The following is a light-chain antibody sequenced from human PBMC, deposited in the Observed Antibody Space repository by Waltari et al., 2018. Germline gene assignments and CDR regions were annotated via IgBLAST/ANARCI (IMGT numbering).Light chain of an antibody. V-gene: IGKV4-1*01. Sequence: DIVMTQSPDSLTVSLGERATINCKSSQTILYSSSNKNYLAWYQQKPRQPPKLLIYWASTRESGVPDRFSGTGSGTDFTLTISRLQAEDMAVYYCQQYFKTPLTFGGGTKVEIK. CDR1: QTILYSSSNKNY. CDR3: QQYFKTPLT. J-gene: IGKJ4*01. CDR2: WAS.